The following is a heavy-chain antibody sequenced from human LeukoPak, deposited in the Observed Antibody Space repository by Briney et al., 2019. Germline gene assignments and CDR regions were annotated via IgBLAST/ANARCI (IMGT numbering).Heavy chain of an antibody. Sequence: GGSLRLSCAASGLTFSSYSMNWVRQAPGKGLEWVSSISSSSYIYYADSVKGRFTISRDNAKNSLYLQMNSLRAEDTVVYYCARDFSRFDPWGQGTLVTVSS. V-gene: IGHV3-21*01. CDR1: GLTFSSYS. CDR3: ARDFSRFDP. D-gene: IGHD3-3*01. CDR2: ISSSSYI. J-gene: IGHJ5*02.